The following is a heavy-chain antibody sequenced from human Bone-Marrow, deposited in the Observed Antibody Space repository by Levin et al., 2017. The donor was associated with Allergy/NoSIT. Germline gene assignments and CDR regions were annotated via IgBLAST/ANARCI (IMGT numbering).Heavy chain of an antibody. CDR3: AREVGRSVYFDY. CDR1: GDSIRSSNYY. J-gene: IGHJ4*02. V-gene: IGHV4-39*07. Sequence: PSETLSLTCIVSGDSIRSSNYYWGWIRQPPGKGLEWIGDIYYSGNTDYSPSLKSRVTMSVDTSKNHFSLKLTSVTAADTAVYYCAREVGRSVYFDYWGQGTLVTVSS. D-gene: IGHD2-15*01. CDR2: IYYSGNT.